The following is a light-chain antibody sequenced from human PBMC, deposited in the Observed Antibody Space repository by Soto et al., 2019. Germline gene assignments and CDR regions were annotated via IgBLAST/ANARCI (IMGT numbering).Light chain of an antibody. J-gene: IGKJ1*01. V-gene: IGKV3-20*01. CDR1: QSVSSSY. Sequence: EIVLTQSPGTLSLSPGERATLSCRSSQSVSSSYLAWYQQKPGQAPRLLLYDVSSRATGIPDRFSGSGSGTDFTITISRLEPEDFAVYYCQQYGSSPTFGQGTKVEIK. CDR2: DVS. CDR3: QQYGSSPT.